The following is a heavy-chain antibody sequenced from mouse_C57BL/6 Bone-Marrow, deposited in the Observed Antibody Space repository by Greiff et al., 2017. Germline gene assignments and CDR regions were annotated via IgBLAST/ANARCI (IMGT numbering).Heavy chain of an antibody. Sequence: EVQGVESGGGLVQPGGSMKLSCAASGFTFSDAWMDWVRQSPGKGLEWVAEIRNKANNHATYYAESVKGRFTISRDDSKSSVYLQMNSLRAEDTGIYYCTRHIYPYYFDYWGQGTTLTVSS. J-gene: IGHJ2*01. V-gene: IGHV6-6*01. CDR2: IRNKANNHAT. CDR1: GFTFSDAW. D-gene: IGHD2-1*01. CDR3: TRHIYPYYFDY.